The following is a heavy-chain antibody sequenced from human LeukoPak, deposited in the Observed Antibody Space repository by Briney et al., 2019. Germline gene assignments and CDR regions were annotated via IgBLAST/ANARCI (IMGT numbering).Heavy chain of an antibody. CDR2: IHYSGST. CDR1: GGFMNNYY. D-gene: IGHD3-10*01. V-gene: IGHV4-59*08. CDR3: ARQASGDLYGMDV. J-gene: IGHJ6*02. Sequence: SETLSLTCTVSGGFMNNYYWSWIRQPPGKGLEWIGYIHYSGSTDYNPSLRSRVTISVDTSKNQFSLKLSSVTAADTAVYYCARQASGDLYGMDVWGQGTTVTVSS.